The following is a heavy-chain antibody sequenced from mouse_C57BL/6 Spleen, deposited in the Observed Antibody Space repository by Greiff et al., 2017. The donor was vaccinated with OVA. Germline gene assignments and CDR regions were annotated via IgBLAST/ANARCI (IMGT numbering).Heavy chain of an antibody. J-gene: IGHJ1*03. CDR2: FYPGSGSI. CDR3: ARHDGDYGSSFYSYFDV. Sequence: VQLQESGAELVKPGASVKLSCKASGYTFTEYTIHWVKQRSGQGLEWIGWFYPGSGSIKYNEKFKDKATLTADKSSSTVYMEISRLTSEDSAVYFCARHDGDYGSSFYSYFDVWGTGTTVTVSS. D-gene: IGHD1-1*01. CDR1: GYTFTEYT. V-gene: IGHV1-62-2*01.